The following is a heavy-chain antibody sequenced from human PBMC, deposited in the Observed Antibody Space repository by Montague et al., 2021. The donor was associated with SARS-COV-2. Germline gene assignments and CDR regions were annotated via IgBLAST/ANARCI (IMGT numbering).Heavy chain of an antibody. V-gene: IGHV3-7*01. J-gene: IGHJ4*02. CDR1: GFTFSNYW. CDR2: IHQDGSKK. Sequence: SLRLSCTASGFTFSNYWMSWVRQAPGKGLEWVASIHQDGSKKYYVDSVKGRFTISRDNAKKSLYLQMNSLRAEDTAVYYCARDLSCSQYLYYFDYWGQGTLVTVSS. CDR3: ARDLSCSQYLYYFDY. D-gene: IGHD2-2*02.